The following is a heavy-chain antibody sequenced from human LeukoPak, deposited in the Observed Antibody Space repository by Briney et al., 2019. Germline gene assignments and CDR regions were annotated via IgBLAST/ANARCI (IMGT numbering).Heavy chain of an antibody. CDR1: GFTFSSYG. Sequence: PGGSLRLSCAASGFTFSSYGMHWVRQAPGKGLEWVSYISSSGSTIYYADSVKGRFTISRDNAKNSLYLQMNSLRAEDTAVYYCARDRNYYGSGSYYPLFDYWGQGTLVTVSS. J-gene: IGHJ4*02. CDR3: ARDRNYYGSGSYYPLFDY. V-gene: IGHV3-48*04. CDR2: ISSSGSTI. D-gene: IGHD3-10*01.